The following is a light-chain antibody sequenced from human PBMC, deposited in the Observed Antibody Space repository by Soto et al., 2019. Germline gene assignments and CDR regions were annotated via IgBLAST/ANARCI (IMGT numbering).Light chain of an antibody. CDR3: QHTYST. Sequence: DIQMAQSPSSLSASVGDRVTITCRASQSTSNYLNWYQQKSGEVPKLLIYAASRLHSGVPSRFSGSGSGTDFTLTISSLQPEDFATYYCQHTYSTFGQGTKVELK. V-gene: IGKV1-39*01. CDR1: QSTSNY. CDR2: AAS. J-gene: IGKJ1*01.